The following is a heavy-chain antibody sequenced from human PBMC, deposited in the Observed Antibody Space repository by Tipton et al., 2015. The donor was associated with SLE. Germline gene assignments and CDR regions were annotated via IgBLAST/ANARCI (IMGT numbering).Heavy chain of an antibody. D-gene: IGHD6-13*01. CDR2: IRSEAYGGTT. Sequence: SLRLSCTASGFTFGDYAMSWVRQAPGKGLEWVGFIRSEAYGGTTEYAASVKGRFTIPRDDSKSIAYLQMNSLKTEDTAVYYCTRHSSSWYWYFDLWGRGTLVTVSS. V-gene: IGHV3-49*04. CDR1: GFTFGDYA. CDR3: TRHSSSWYWYFDL. J-gene: IGHJ2*01.